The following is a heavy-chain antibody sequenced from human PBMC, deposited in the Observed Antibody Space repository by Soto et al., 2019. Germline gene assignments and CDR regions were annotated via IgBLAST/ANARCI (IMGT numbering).Heavy chain of an antibody. V-gene: IGHV3-53*01. J-gene: IGHJ4*02. D-gene: IGHD2-21*01. Sequence: EVQLVESGGGLVQPGGSLRLSCAASGFLVSRHYMTWVRQAPGKGLDWVSVMYSDGTTQYVESVKGRFSISRDNSKNTVYLQMSRLTAEDTAVYYCARSPYCGTECNSGYFDYWGQGTLVTVSS. CDR1: GFLVSRHY. CDR3: ARSPYCGTECNSGYFDY. CDR2: MYSDGTT.